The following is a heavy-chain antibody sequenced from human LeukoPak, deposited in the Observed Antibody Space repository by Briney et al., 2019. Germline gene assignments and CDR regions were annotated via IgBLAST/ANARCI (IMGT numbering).Heavy chain of an antibody. CDR3: ARVPLFGWAPYYYYYYMDV. CDR2: IYYSGST. Sequence: GSLRLSCAASGFTFSDHYIDWVRQAPGKGLEWIGSIYYSGSTYYNPSLKSRVTISVDTSKNQFSLKLSSVTAADTAVYYCARVPLFGWAPYYYYYYMDVWGKGTTVTVSS. J-gene: IGHJ6*03. V-gene: IGHV4-38-2*01. D-gene: IGHD3-10*01. CDR1: GFTFSDHY.